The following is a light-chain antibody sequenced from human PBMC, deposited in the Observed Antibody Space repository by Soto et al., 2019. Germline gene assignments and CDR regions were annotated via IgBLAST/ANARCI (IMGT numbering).Light chain of an antibody. CDR1: QSVSGN. CDR3: QQYNNWPPT. V-gene: IGKV3D-15*01. Sequence: EIVMTQSPATLSVSPGERATLSCRASQSVSGNLAWYQQKAGQAPRLLINGASTRATGIPARFSGSGSGTEFTLTISSLQSEDFAVYYCQQYNNWPPTFGQGTKVEIK. J-gene: IGKJ1*01. CDR2: GAS.